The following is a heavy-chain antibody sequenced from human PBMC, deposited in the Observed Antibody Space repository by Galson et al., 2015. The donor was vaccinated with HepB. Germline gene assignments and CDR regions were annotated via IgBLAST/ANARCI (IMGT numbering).Heavy chain of an antibody. V-gene: IGHV1-3*01. Sequence: SVKVSCKASGYTFTSYAMHWVRQAPGQRLEWMGWINAGNGNTKYSQKFQGRVTITRDTSASTAYMELSSLRSEDTAVYYCARENDWLLSENWFDPWGQGTLVTVSS. J-gene: IGHJ5*02. D-gene: IGHD3-9*01. CDR2: INAGNGNT. CDR1: GYTFTSYA. CDR3: ARENDWLLSENWFDP.